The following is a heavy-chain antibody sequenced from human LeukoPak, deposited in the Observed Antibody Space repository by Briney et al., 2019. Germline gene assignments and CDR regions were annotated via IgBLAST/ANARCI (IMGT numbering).Heavy chain of an antibody. V-gene: IGHV4-4*09. CDR1: GGSISSYY. CDR2: IYTSGST. J-gene: IGHJ4*02. Sequence: PSETLSLTCTVSGGSISSYYWSWIRQPPGKGLEWIGYIYTSGSTNYNPSLKSRVTISVDTSKSQFSLKLSSVTAADTAVYYCARRGTRVGDFDYWGQGTLVTVSS. D-gene: IGHD3-10*01. CDR3: ARRGTRVGDFDY.